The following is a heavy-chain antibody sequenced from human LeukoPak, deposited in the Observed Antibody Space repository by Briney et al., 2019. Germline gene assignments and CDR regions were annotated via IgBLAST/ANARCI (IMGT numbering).Heavy chain of an antibody. J-gene: IGHJ4*02. CDR1: GFTFSSYA. Sequence: QPGGSLRLSCAASGFTFSSYAMSWVRQAPGKGLEWVSGISGSGGSTYYADSVKGRFTISRDNSRNTLYLQMNSPRAEDTAVYYCAIIPGYSSGWYEVNYWGQGTLVTVSS. V-gene: IGHV3-23*01. D-gene: IGHD6-13*01. CDR3: AIIPGYSSGWYEVNY. CDR2: ISGSGGST.